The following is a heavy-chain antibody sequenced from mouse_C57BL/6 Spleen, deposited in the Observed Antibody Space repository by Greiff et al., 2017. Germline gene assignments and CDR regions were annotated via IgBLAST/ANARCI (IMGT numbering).Heavy chain of an antibody. V-gene: IGHV1-52*01. Sequence: QVHVKQPGAELVRPGSSVKLSCKASGYTFTSYWMHWVKQRPIQGLEWIGNIDPSDSETHYNQKFKDKATLTVDKSSSTAYMQLSSLTSEDSAVYYCAREAFTTVDYYFDYWGQGTTLTVSS. D-gene: IGHD1-1*01. J-gene: IGHJ2*01. CDR3: AREAFTTVDYYFDY. CDR1: GYTFTSYW. CDR2: IDPSDSET.